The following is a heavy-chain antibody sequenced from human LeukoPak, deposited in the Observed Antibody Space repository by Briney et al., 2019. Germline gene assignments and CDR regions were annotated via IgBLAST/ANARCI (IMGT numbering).Heavy chain of an antibody. CDR2: IYYSGST. J-gene: IGHJ5*02. CDR1: GGSISSYY. Sequence: SETLSLTCTVSGGSISSYYWSWIRQPPGKGLEWIGYIYYSGSTNYNPSLKSRVTISVDTSKNQFSLKLSSVTAADTAVYYCARHFVDTAMIRRFDPWGQGTLVTVSS. V-gene: IGHV4-59*08. CDR3: ARHFVDTAMIRRFDP. D-gene: IGHD5-18*01.